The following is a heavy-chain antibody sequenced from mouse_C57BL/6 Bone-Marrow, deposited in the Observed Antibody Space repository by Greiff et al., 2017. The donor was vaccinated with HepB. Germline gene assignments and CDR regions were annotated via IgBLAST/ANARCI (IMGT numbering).Heavy chain of an antibody. D-gene: IGHD1-1*01. Sequence: EVQRVESGGDLVKPGGSLKLSCAASGFTFSSYGMSWVRQTPDKRLEWVATISSGGSYTYYPDSVKGRFTISKDNANNTLYLQMSSLTSEDTAMYYCARPITTVVAPWYFDVWGTGTTVTVSS. CDR1: GFTFSSYG. V-gene: IGHV5-6*01. CDR2: ISSGGSYT. J-gene: IGHJ1*03. CDR3: ARPITTVVAPWYFDV.